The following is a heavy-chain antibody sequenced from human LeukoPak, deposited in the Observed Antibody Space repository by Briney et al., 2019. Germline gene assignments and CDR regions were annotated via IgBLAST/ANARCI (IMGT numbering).Heavy chain of an antibody. D-gene: IGHD2-2*01. CDR3: ARAHGDIVVVPVALNWIDP. J-gene: IGHJ5*02. CDR1: GYTFTSYG. CDR2: ISPYIANP. Sequence: ASVKVSCKASGYTFTSYGIIWVPQAPGQGLEWIGWISPYIANPNYAQKVQGRVSMTTDTSTSTSYMELRSLRSDDAAVYYCARAHGDIVVVPVALNWIDPWGQGTLVTVSS. V-gene: IGHV1-18*01.